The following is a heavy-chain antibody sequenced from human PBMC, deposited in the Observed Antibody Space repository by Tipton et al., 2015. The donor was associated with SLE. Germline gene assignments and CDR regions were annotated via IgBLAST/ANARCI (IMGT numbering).Heavy chain of an antibody. CDR1: GYKFTSYF. CDR3: ARENGDMGDGFDI. J-gene: IGHJ3*02. CDR2: ITPNSGGT. D-gene: IGHD4-17*01. Sequence: QLVQSGAEVKNPGASVKVSCKASGYKFTSYFLHWVRLAPGQGLEWMGRITPNSGGTNYAQKFQGRVTMTRDTSISTAYMDLTSLSSDDTAVYYCARENGDMGDGFDIWGQGTLVTVSS. V-gene: IGHV1-2*06.